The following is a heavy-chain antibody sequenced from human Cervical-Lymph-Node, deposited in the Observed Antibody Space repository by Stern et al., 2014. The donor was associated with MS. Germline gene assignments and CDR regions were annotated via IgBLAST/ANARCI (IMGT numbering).Heavy chain of an antibody. CDR1: GFGFSHYG. CDR3: VRRLGFTSFGVDV. CDR2: ISHDGTSQ. Sequence: VQLVESGGGVVQPGGSLRLSCTASGFGFSHYGMHWVRQAPGMGLEWVALISHDGTSQWYTESVKGRFTISRDNSKNMVDLQMNSLRVEDTALYWCVRRLGFTSFGVDVWGQGTTVTVSS. D-gene: IGHD3-3*02. V-gene: IGHV3-30*03. J-gene: IGHJ6*02.